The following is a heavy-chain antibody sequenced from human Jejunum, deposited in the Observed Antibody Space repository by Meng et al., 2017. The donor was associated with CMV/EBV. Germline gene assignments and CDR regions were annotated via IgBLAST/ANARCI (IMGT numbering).Heavy chain of an antibody. CDR1: TFDDYA. CDR2: ISWNSGAI. CDR3: AKSTRGYYDSTGYFES. D-gene: IGHD3-22*01. V-gene: IGHV3-9*01. Sequence: TFDDYAMSWGRQAPGKGLEWVSGISWNSGAIGYADSMKGRFTISRDNAKNSLYLQLNSLRSEDTAFYYCAKSTRGYYDSTGYFESWGQGTLVTVSS. J-gene: IGHJ4*02.